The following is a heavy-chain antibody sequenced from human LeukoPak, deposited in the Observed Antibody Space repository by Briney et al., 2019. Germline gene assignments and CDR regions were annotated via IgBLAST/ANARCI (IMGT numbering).Heavy chain of an antibody. CDR2: IIPILGIA. CDR1: GGTFSSYA. CDR3: ARERGTREYYYDSSGYPGY. J-gene: IGHJ4*02. V-gene: IGHV1-69*04. Sequence: GASVNVSCKASGGTFSSYAISWVRQAPGQGLEWMGRIIPILGIANYAQKFQGRVTITADKSTSTAYMELSSLRSEDTAVYYCARERGTREYYYDSSGYPGYWGQGTLVTVSS. D-gene: IGHD3-22*01.